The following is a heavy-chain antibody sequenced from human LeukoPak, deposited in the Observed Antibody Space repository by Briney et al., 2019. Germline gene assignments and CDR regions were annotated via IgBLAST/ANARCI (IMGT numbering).Heavy chain of an antibody. Sequence: GGSLRLSCAASGFTFSSYEMIRVRQAPGKGLEWVSYIGSSGSTRYYTDSVKGRFLISRDNAKNSLFLQMNSLRAEDTAVYYCARDPNPAHWGQGTLVTVSS. J-gene: IGHJ4*02. CDR1: GFTFSSYE. CDR3: ARDPNPAH. CDR2: IGSSGSTR. V-gene: IGHV3-48*03.